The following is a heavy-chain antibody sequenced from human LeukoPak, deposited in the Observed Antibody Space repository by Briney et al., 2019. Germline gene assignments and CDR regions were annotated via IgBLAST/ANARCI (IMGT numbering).Heavy chain of an antibody. D-gene: IGHD3-10*01. CDR1: GFTFSSYS. Sequence: GGSLRLSCAASGFTFSSYSMNWVRQAPGKGLEGVSSISSSSSYIYYADSVKGRFTISRDNAKNSLYLQMNSLRAEDTAVYYCARDRGGFGELGEGPSDYWGQGTLVTVSS. CDR3: ARDRGGFGELGEGPSDY. CDR2: ISSSSSYI. J-gene: IGHJ4*02. V-gene: IGHV3-21*01.